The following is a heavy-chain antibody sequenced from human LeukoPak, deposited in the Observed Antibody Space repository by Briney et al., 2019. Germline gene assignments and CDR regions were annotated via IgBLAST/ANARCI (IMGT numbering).Heavy chain of an antibody. Sequence: QTGGSLRLSCAASGFTFSSYAMSWVRQAPGKGLEWVSAISGSGGSTYYADSVKGRFTISRDNAKNTLYLQMNSLRAEDTAVYYCARFRTRYYFDYWGQGTLVTVSS. CDR3: ARFRTRYYFDY. CDR2: ISGSGGST. J-gene: IGHJ4*02. V-gene: IGHV3-23*01. CDR1: GFTFSSYA. D-gene: IGHD1/OR15-1a*01.